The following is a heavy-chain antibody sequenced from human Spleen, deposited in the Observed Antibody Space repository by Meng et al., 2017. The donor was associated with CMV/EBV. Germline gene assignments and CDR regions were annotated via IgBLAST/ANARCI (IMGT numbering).Heavy chain of an antibody. Sequence: ASVKVSCKASGYTFSNYGITWVRQAPGQGLEWVGWISAYNGNINYAQRLQRRVALTTDTSTSTVYMELRSLTSDDTAMYYCARDSRDRLIGLVRGFIDYWGQGTLVTVSS. CDR2: ISAYNGNI. D-gene: IGHD3-10*01. CDR1: GYTFSNYG. J-gene: IGHJ4*02. CDR3: ARDSRDRLIGLVRGFIDY. V-gene: IGHV1-18*01.